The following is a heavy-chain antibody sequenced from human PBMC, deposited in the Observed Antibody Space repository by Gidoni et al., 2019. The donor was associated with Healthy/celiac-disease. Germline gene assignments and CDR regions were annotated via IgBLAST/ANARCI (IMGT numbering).Heavy chain of an antibody. J-gene: IGHJ5*02. Sequence: EGQLLESGGGLVQPGGSLSLSCAASGCTFRSYAMSWVRQAPGRGLEWVSAISGSGGSTYYADSVKGRFTISRDNAKNTLYLQMNSLRAEDTAVYYCAKDTGYSSSWPQWFDPWGQGTLVTVSS. CDR3: AKDTGYSSSWPQWFDP. V-gene: IGHV3-23*01. D-gene: IGHD6-13*01. CDR1: GCTFRSYA. CDR2: ISGSGGST.